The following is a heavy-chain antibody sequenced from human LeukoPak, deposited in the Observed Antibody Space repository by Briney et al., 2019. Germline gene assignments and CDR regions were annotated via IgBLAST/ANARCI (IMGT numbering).Heavy chain of an antibody. J-gene: IGHJ4*02. CDR3: AKSRSSLVRGVLDY. V-gene: IGHV3-23*01. D-gene: IGHD3-10*01. CDR2: ISGSGGDT. Sequence: GGSLRLSCAASGFTFSSYGMSWVRQAPGKGLEWVSAISGSGGDTYYADSVKGRFTISRDNSKNALFLQMNSLRAEDTAVYYCAKSRSSLVRGVLDYWGQGTLVTVSS. CDR1: GFTFSSYG.